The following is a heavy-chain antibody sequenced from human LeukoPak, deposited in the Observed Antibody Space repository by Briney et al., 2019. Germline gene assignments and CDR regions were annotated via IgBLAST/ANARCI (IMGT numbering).Heavy chain of an antibody. CDR3: ARPITVTTPLGY. CDR2: IIPIFGTA. V-gene: IGHV1-69*06. D-gene: IGHD4-17*01. J-gene: IGHJ4*02. CDR1: VGTFSSYA. Sequence: SVTVSCKASVGTFSSYAISWVRQAPGQGLEWTGRIIPIFGTANYAQKFQGRVTITADKSTSTAYMELSSLRSEDTAVYYCARPITVTTPLGYWGQGTLVTVSS.